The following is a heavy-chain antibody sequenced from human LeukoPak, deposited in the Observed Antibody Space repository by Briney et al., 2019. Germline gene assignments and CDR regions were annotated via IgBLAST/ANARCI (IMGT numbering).Heavy chain of an antibody. CDR2: LSGGGDSR. D-gene: IGHD3-10*01. CDR3: AKAVRSMVTGGGYFDS. Sequence: GGSLRLSCAASGFAFSNYAMSWVRQAPGKGLEWVSSLSGGGDSRYYADSVMGRFTIPRDNSKNTLYLQMNSLRAEDTAVYYCAKAVRSMVTGGGYFDSWGQGTLVTVSS. J-gene: IGHJ4*02. CDR1: GFAFSNYA. V-gene: IGHV3-23*01.